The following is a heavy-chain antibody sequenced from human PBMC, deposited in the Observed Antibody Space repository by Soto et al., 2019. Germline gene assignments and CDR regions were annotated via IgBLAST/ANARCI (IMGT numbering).Heavy chain of an antibody. V-gene: IGHV1-69*01. CDR1: GGTFSSYA. CDR3: AREPAGYGDFLYGNWFDP. CDR2: IIPIFGTA. Sequence: QVQLVQSGAEVKKPGSSVKVSCKASGGTFSSYAISWVRQAPGQGLEWMGGIIPIFGTANYAQKFQGRVTITADESTSTAYMELSSLRSEDTAVYYCAREPAGYGDFLYGNWFDPWGQGTLVTVSS. J-gene: IGHJ5*02. D-gene: IGHD4-17*01.